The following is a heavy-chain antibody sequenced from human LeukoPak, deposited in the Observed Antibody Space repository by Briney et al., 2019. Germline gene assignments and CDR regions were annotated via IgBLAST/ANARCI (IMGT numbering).Heavy chain of an antibody. CDR1: GFTFSSYG. CDR2: IWYDGSNK. V-gene: IGHV3-30*19. J-gene: IGHJ4*02. CDR3: ASGSNYEGVGFGQLDY. D-gene: IGHD4-11*01. Sequence: GGSLRLSCAASGFTFSSYGMHWVRQAPGKGLEWVAVIWYDGSNKYYADSVKGRFTISRDNSKNTLYLQMNSLRAEDTAVYYCASGSNYEGVGFGQLDYWGQGTLVTVSS.